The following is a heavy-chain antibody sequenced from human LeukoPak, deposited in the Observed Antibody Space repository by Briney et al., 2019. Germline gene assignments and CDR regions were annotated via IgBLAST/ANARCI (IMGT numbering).Heavy chain of an antibody. J-gene: IGHJ4*02. CDR3: ARDYDNSGYSVRFEY. CDR2: IKQDGSEI. CDR1: GFTFSSYA. Sequence: GGSLRLSCAASGFTFSSYAMSWVRQARGKGLEWVANIKQDGSEIYYVDSVKGRFTISRDNAKNTLYLQLNSLRAEDTAVYYCARDYDNSGYSVRFEYWGQGTLVTVSS. D-gene: IGHD3-22*01. V-gene: IGHV3-7*04.